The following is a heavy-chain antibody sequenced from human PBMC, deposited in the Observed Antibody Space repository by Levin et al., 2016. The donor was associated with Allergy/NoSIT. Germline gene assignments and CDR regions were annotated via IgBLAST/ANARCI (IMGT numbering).Heavy chain of an antibody. CDR2: LNIGGAAT. J-gene: IGHJ4*02. CDR3: AKSGGFWSADS. CDR1: GFAFADYH. V-gene: IGHV1-46*03. D-gene: IGHD3-3*01. Sequence: ASVKVSCKASGFAFADYHMHWVRQAPGQGLEWMGILNIGGAATTYAQRFQGRVTMSRDTSTSTIYMELNSLRSEDTAMYFCAKSGGFWSADSWGQGTLVTVSS.